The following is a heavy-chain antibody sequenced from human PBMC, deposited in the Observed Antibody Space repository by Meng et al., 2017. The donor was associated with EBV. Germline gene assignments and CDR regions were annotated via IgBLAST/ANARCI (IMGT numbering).Heavy chain of an antibody. Sequence: QVQLQESGPGLVKPSGTLSLTCAAPGGSISSSNWWSWVRQPPGKGVEWIGEIYHSGSTNYNPSLKSRVTISVDKSKNQFSLKLSSVTAADTAVYYCARDRGGYYDSSGYYADWGQGTLVNVST. CDR3: ARDRGGYYDSSGYYAD. V-gene: IGHV4-4*02. CDR1: GGSISSSNW. CDR2: IYHSGST. D-gene: IGHD3-22*01. J-gene: IGHJ4*02.